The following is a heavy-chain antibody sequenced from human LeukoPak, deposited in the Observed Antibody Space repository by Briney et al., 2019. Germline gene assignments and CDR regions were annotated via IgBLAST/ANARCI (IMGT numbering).Heavy chain of an antibody. D-gene: IGHD4-17*01. J-gene: IGHJ4*02. CDR2: IRYDGSNK. Sequence: PGGSLRLSCAASGFTFDDYGMHWVRQAPGKGLEWVAFIRYDGSNKYYADSVKGRFTISRDNSKNTLYLQMNSLRAEDTAVYYCAKDATTTVTTLGGVFDYWGQGTLVTVSS. V-gene: IGHV3-30*02. CDR1: GFTFDDYG. CDR3: AKDATTTVTTLGGVFDY.